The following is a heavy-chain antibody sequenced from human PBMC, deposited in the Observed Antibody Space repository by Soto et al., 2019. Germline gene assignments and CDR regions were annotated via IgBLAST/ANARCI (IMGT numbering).Heavy chain of an antibody. CDR3: ASSGIVGATTIYYYYYGMDV. CDR2: ISSSSSTI. Sequence: PGGSLRVSCAACGFTFSSYSMNWGRQAPWKGLEWVSYISSSSSTIYYADSVKGRFTISRDNAKNSLYLQMNSLRDEDTAVYYCASSGIVGATTIYYYYYGMDVWGQGTTVTVSS. J-gene: IGHJ6*02. CDR1: GFTFSSYS. D-gene: IGHD1-26*01. V-gene: IGHV3-48*02.